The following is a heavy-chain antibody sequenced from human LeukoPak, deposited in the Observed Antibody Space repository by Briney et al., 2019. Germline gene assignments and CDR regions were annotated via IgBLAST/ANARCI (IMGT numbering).Heavy chain of an antibody. J-gene: IGHJ4*02. D-gene: IGHD3-9*01. CDR1: GFTFSSYS. Sequence: GGSLRLSCAASGFTFSSYSMNWVRQAPGKGLEWVSSISSSSSYIYYADSVKGRFTISRDNAKNSLYLQMNSLRAADTAVYYCARAEIYDILTGYYPPLDYWGQGTLVTVSS. CDR2: ISSSSSYI. V-gene: IGHV3-21*01. CDR3: ARAEIYDILTGYYPPLDY.